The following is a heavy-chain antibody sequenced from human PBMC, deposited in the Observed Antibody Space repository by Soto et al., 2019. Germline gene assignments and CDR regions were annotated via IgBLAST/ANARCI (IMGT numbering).Heavy chain of an antibody. V-gene: IGHV4-30-4*01. Sequence: QVQLQESGPGLVKPSQTLSLTCTVSGGSISSGDYYWSWIRQPPGKGLEWIGYIYYSGSTYYNPSLRSRVTISVDTSKNQFSLTLSSVTAADTAVYYCARATYDYGDRNWFDPWGQGTLVTVSS. J-gene: IGHJ5*02. CDR3: ARATYDYGDRNWFDP. CDR2: IYYSGST. CDR1: GGSISSGDYY. D-gene: IGHD4-17*01.